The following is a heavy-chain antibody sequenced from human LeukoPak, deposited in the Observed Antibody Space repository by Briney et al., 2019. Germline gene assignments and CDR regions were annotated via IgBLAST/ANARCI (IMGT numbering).Heavy chain of an antibody. Sequence: GGSLRLSCEASGFTFSRYAMGWVRQAPGKGLEWVSIISGSGAGTNYADSVKGRFSISRDDSKNTLYLQMNSLTVEDTAVYYCTKVLISAAGRSPGWYFDLWGRGTLVTVSS. V-gene: IGHV3-23*01. D-gene: IGHD2-15*01. J-gene: IGHJ2*01. CDR1: GFTFSRYA. CDR2: ISGSGAGT. CDR3: TKVLISAAGRSPGWYFDL.